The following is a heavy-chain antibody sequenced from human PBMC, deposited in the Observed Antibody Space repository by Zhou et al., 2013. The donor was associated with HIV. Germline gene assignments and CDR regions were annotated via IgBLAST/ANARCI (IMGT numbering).Heavy chain of an antibody. CDR2: INVYNGNT. Sequence: QVQLVQSGAEVKKPGASVKVSCKASGYTFTSYGISWVRQAPGQGLEWMGWINVYNGNTNYGQKFQGRITLTTETLMSTAYMELRSLRSDDTAVYYCARAPLSYFDYWGQGTLVTVSS. J-gene: IGHJ4*02. V-gene: IGHV1-18*01. CDR1: GYTFTSYG. CDR3: ARAPLSYFDY.